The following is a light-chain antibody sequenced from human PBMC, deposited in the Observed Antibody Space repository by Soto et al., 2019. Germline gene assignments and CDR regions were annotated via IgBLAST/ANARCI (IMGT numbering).Light chain of an antibody. Sequence: QSVLTQPPSVSGDPGQRVTISCTGSSSNIGAGYDVHWYQQRPGTAPKLLIYGNSNRPSGVPDRFSGSKSGTSASLAITGLQAEDEADYYCQSYDSSLSGSVFGGGTKLTVL. V-gene: IGLV1-40*01. CDR1: SSNIGAGYD. J-gene: IGLJ2*01. CDR3: QSYDSSLSGSV. CDR2: GNS.